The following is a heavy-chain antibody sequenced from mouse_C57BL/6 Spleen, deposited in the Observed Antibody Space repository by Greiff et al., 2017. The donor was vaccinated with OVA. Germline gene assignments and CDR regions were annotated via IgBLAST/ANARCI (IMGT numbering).Heavy chain of an antibody. CDR3: ARRFIGRYFDV. Sequence: VQLHQSGPELVKPGASVKISCKASGYAFSSSWMNWVKQRPGKGLEWIGRIYPGDGDTNYNGKFKGKATLTADKSASTAYMQLSSLTSEDSAVYFCARRFIGRYFDVWGTGTTVTVSS. D-gene: IGHD1-2*01. V-gene: IGHV1-82*01. CDR2: IYPGDGDT. J-gene: IGHJ1*03. CDR1: GYAFSSSW.